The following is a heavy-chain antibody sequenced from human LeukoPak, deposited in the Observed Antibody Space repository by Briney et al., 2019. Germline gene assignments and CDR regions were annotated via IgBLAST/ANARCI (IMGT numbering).Heavy chain of an antibody. CDR1: GFTFSSSW. Sequence: TGGSLRLSCAASGFTFSSSWMSWVRQAPGKGLEWVANIKEDGSEKYYVDSVKGRFTISRDNAKNSLYLQMNSLRAEDTAVYYCAKSPYSGYGPSYDYWGQGTLVTVSS. D-gene: IGHD5-12*01. V-gene: IGHV3-7*03. CDR2: IKEDGSEK. CDR3: AKSPYSGYGPSYDY. J-gene: IGHJ4*02.